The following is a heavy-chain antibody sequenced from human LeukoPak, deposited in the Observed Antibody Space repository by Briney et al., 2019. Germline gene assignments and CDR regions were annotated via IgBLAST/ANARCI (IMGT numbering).Heavy chain of an antibody. Sequence: PSETLSLTCTVSGVSVSSGSYYWSWIRQPPGKGLEWIGYIYYSGSTNYNPSLKSRVTISVDTSKNQFSLKLSSVTAADTAVYYCARAHYGDCLDYWGQGTLVTVSS. V-gene: IGHV4-61*01. J-gene: IGHJ4*02. CDR1: GVSVSSGSYY. CDR3: ARAHYGDCLDY. D-gene: IGHD4-17*01. CDR2: IYYSGST.